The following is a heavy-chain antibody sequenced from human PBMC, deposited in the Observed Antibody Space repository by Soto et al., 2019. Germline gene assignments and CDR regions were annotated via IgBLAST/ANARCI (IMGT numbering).Heavy chain of an antibody. CDR2: IRSKAYGGTT. CDR3: TRELELPDYYYGMDV. D-gene: IGHD1-7*01. Sequence: GGSLRLSCTASGFTFGDYAMSWVRQAPGKGLEWVGFIRSKAYGGTTEYAASVKGRFTISRDDSKSIAYLQMNSLKTEDTAVYYCTRELELPDYYYGMDVWGQGTTVTVSS. CDR1: GFTFGDYA. J-gene: IGHJ6*02. V-gene: IGHV3-49*04.